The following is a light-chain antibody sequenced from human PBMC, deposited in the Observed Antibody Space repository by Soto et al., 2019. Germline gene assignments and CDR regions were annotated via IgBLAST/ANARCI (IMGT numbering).Light chain of an antibody. Sequence: EIVLSQSPATLSLSPVERATLSCWASQSVSSYLAWYQQKPGQAPRLLIYDASNRATGIPARFSGSGSGTDFTLTISSLEPEDFAVYYCQQRSNWPTFGQGTKVDIK. J-gene: IGKJ1*01. CDR2: DAS. CDR1: QSVSSY. V-gene: IGKV3-11*01. CDR3: QQRSNWPT.